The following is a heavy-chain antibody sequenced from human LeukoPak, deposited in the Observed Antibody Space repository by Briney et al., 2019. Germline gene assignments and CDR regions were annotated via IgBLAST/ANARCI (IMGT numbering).Heavy chain of an antibody. Sequence: SETLSLTCTVSGGSISSYYWSWIRQPPGKGLEWIGYIYYSGSTNYNPSLKSRVTISVDTSKNQFSLKLSSVTAADTAVYYCARALKTYYYDSSGYYWYFDLWGRGTLVTVSS. CDR2: IYYSGST. CDR3: ARALKTYYYDSSGYYWYFDL. V-gene: IGHV4-59*01. CDR1: GGSISSYY. J-gene: IGHJ2*01. D-gene: IGHD3-22*01.